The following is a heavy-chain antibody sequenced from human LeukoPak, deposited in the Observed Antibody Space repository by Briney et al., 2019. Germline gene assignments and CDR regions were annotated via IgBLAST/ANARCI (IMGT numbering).Heavy chain of an antibody. CDR2: ISGSGGGT. Sequence: GGSLRLSCAASGFTFSSYAMSWVRQAPGKGLEWVSAISGSGGGTYYADSVKGRFTISRDNSKNTLYLQMNSLRAEDTAVYYCAKDREGGVMITFGGVIAAFDYWGQGTLVTVSS. D-gene: IGHD3-16*02. J-gene: IGHJ4*02. V-gene: IGHV3-23*01. CDR3: AKDREGGVMITFGGVIAAFDY. CDR1: GFTFSSYA.